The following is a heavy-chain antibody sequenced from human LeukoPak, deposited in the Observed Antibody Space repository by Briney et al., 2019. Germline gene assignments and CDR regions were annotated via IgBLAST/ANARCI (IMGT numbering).Heavy chain of an antibody. D-gene: IGHD3-10*01. J-gene: IGHJ5*02. Sequence: ASVKVSCKASGYTFTSYYMHWVRQAPGQGLEWMGIINPSGGSTSYAQKFQGRVAMTRDTSTSTVYMELSSLRSEDTAVYYCARDGILLCFGESYNWFDPWGQGTLVTVSS. CDR1: GYTFTSYY. V-gene: IGHV1-46*01. CDR3: ARDGILLCFGESYNWFDP. CDR2: INPSGGST.